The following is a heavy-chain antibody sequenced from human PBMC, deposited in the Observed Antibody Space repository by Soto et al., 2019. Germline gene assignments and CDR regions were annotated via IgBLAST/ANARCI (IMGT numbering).Heavy chain of an antibody. V-gene: IGHV1-69*12. D-gene: IGHD2-2*01. CDR1: GGTFSSYA. CDR2: IIPIFGTA. J-gene: IGHJ6*02. CDR3: ARDVGMGNIVLLPAATEPYDMDV. Sequence: QVQLVQSGAEVKKPGSSVKVSCKASGGTFSSYAISWVRQAPGQGLEWMGGIIPIFGTANYAQKFQGRVTITADESTSTAYMELSSLRSEDTAVYYCARDVGMGNIVLLPAATEPYDMDVWGQGTTVTVSS.